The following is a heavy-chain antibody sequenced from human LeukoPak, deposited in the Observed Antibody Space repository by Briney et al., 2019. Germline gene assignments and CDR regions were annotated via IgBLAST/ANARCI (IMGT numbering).Heavy chain of an antibody. CDR1: GFTFSSYA. V-gene: IGHV3-23*01. CDR2: ISGSGGST. Sequence: GGSLRLSCAASGFTFSSYAMSWVRQAPGKGLEWVSAISGSGGSTYYADSAKGRFTISRDNSKNTLNLQMNSLRAEDTAVYYCARGGTYYYHYFDYWGQGTLVTVSS. J-gene: IGHJ4*02. D-gene: IGHD1-26*01. CDR3: ARGGTYYYHYFDY.